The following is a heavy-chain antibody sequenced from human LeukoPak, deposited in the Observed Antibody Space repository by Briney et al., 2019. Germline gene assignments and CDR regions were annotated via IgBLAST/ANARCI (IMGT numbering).Heavy chain of an antibody. CDR2: IYYSGSI. V-gene: IGHV4-39*07. CDR3: ARDDSSGWYYFDY. CDR1: GGSISSSSYH. J-gene: IGHJ4*02. D-gene: IGHD6-19*01. Sequence: SETLSLTCTVSGGSISSSSYHWGWIRQPPGKGLEWIGSIYYSGSIYHNPSLKSRVTISVDTSKNQFSLKLSSVTAADTAVYYCARDDSSGWYYFDYWGQGTLVTVSS.